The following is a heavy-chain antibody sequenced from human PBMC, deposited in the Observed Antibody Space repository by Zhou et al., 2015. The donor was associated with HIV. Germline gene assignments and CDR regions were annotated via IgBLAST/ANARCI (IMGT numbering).Heavy chain of an antibody. D-gene: IGHD2-15*01. Sequence: QVQLVQSGAEVKKPGSSVKVSCKASGGTFSSYAISWVRQAPGQGLEWMGGIIPIFGTANYAQKFQGRVTITADESTSTAYMELSSLRSEDTAVYYCARDGHCSGGSCYSFAFDIWGQGTMVTVSS. J-gene: IGHJ3*02. CDR3: ARDGHCSGGSCYSFAFDI. CDR2: IIPIFGTA. V-gene: IGHV1-69*01. CDR1: GGTFSSYA.